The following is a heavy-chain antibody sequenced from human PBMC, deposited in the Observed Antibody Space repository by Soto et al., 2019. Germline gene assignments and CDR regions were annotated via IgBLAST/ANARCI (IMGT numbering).Heavy chain of an antibody. CDR2: IYYSGST. Sequence: SETLSLTCTVSGGSISSYYWSWIRQPPGKGLEWIGYIYYSGSTNYNPSLKSRVTISVDTSKNQFSLKLGSVTAADTAVYYCARVPGGVRGGKSLVPLPDYWGQGTLVTVSS. CDR3: ARVPGGVRGGKSLVPLPDY. J-gene: IGHJ4*02. CDR1: GGSISSYY. V-gene: IGHV4-59*01. D-gene: IGHD2-15*01.